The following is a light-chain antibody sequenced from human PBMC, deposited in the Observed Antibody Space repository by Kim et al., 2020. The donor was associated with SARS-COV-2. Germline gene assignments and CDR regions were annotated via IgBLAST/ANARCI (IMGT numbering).Light chain of an antibody. Sequence: SYELTQPLSVSVALGQTARITCGGNNIGSKNVHWYQQKPGPAPVLVIYRDSNRPSGIPERFSGSSSGNTATLTISRAQDGDEADYYCQVWGSSTEEFGGGTQLTVL. CDR2: RDS. J-gene: IGLJ3*02. CDR3: QVWGSSTEE. V-gene: IGLV3-9*01. CDR1: NIGSKN.